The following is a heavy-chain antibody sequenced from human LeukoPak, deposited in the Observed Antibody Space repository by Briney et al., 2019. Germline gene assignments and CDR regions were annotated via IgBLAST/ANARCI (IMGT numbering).Heavy chain of an antibody. V-gene: IGHV1-8*01. CDR1: GYTFSNYD. Sequence: ASVKVSCKAFGYTFSNYDINWVRQATGQGLEWMGWMNPNRGNTDYAQKFKGRVTMTRDTSLNTAYMELTSLTSEDTAVYYCARGLVRRVFGVARRVSYGMDVWGQGTTVTVSS. D-gene: IGHD3-3*01. J-gene: IGHJ6*02. CDR2: MNPNRGNT. CDR3: ARGLVRRVFGVARRVSYGMDV.